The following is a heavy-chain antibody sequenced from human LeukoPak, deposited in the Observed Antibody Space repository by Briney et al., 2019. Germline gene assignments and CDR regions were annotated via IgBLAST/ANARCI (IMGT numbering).Heavy chain of an antibody. J-gene: IGHJ3*02. V-gene: IGHV3-9*01. CDR1: GFTFDDYA. CDR3: AKVLRSWADAFDI. CDR2: ISWNSGSI. Sequence: PGGSLRLSCAASGFTFDDYAMHWARQAPGRGREGVSDISWNSGSIGYADSVKGRFTISRDNAKNSLYLQMNSLRAEDTALYYCAKVLRSWADAFDIWGQGTMVTVSS. D-gene: IGHD2-15*01.